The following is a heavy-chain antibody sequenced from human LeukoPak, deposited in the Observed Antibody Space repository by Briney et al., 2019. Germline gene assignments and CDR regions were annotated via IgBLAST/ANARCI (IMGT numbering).Heavy chain of an antibody. CDR2: VDTAGDT. CDR1: GFTFSNYD. V-gene: IGHV3-13*01. CDR3: ARGDSVWFGKFSN. Sequence: GGSLRLSCAASGFTFSNYDMHWVRQAPGKGLEWVSGVDTAGDTYYPGSVKGRFTISRENAKNSLYLQMNSLRAGDTAVYYCARGDSVWFGKFSNWGQGTLVTVSS. D-gene: IGHD3-10*01. J-gene: IGHJ4*02.